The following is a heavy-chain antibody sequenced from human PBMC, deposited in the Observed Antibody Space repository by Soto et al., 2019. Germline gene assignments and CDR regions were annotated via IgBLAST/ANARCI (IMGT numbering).Heavy chain of an antibody. D-gene: IGHD5-18*01. Sequence: SETLSLTCTVSGGSISSGGYYWGWIRQPPGKGLEWIGYIYYSGSTYYNPSLKSRVTISVDTSKNQFSLKLSSVTAADTAVYYCASQLGYSYGYDYWGQGTQVTVSS. CDR1: GGSISSGGYY. CDR3: ASQLGYSYGYDY. J-gene: IGHJ4*02. V-gene: IGHV4-30-4*08. CDR2: IYYSGST.